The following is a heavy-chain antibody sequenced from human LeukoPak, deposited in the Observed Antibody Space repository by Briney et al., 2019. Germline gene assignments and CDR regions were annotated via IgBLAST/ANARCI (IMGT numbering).Heavy chain of an antibody. CDR1: SVLLRLCRSY. Sequence: AETLTLPCTVRSVLLRLCRSYCPWIRQPPGRGLEWIGSIYYSGSTYYNPSLKSRLTISVDTSKNQFSLKLSSVTAADTAVYYFGGQVVGNIREYLDYWGQGTLVTVSS. V-gene: IGHV4-39*01. CDR2: IYYSGST. CDR3: GGQVVGNIREYLDY. D-gene: IGHD3-22*01. J-gene: IGHJ4*02.